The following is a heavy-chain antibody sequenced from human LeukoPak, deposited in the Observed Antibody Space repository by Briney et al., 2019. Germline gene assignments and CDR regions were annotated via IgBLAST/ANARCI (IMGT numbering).Heavy chain of an antibody. D-gene: IGHD3-9*01. J-gene: IGHJ5*02. CDR3: ASLTYYDLLTGYNNWFDP. Sequence: PGGSLRLSCAASGFTFSSFNMNWVRQAPGKGLEWISHITSSGTTIYYADSVRGLFTVSRDNAKNSLYLQMNSLRAEDTAVYYCASLTYYDLLTGYNNWFDPWGQGTLVTVSS. V-gene: IGHV3-48*04. CDR2: ITSSGTTI. CDR1: GFTFSSFN.